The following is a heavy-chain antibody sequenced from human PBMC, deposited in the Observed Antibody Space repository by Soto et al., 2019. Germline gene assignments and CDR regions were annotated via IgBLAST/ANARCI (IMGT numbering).Heavy chain of an antibody. CDR2: INPATGAA. D-gene: IGHD3-3*01. CDR1: GYPVTAYY. J-gene: IGHJ3*02. V-gene: IGHV1-2*02. Sequence: QLHLVQSGAVVKKPGASVTVSCSASGYPVTAYYMHWVRQAPGRGLEWMGGINPATGAAKYTQTSRGRATMTRDSSTRQVSRDRGGRTLGDTAAFSWGEGGGVGVAGSAAFDMWGQGTLVTVSS. CDR3: GEGGGVGVAGSAAFDM.